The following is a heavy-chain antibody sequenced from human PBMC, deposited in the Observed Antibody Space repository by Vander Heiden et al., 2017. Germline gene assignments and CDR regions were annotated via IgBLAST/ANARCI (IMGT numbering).Heavy chain of an antibody. Sequence: EMQLLESGGGLVQPGGSRRLSSAASGATFAHYSLTWVPQAPGKGLEWVSAISGNGRITYYADSGKGRFTISRDNSKGTFYLQMNSLRAEDTAVYYCAKSPDDSGSYYFDNWCQGALGTVS. D-gene: IGHD3-10*01. J-gene: IGHJ4*02. CDR1: GATFAHYS. V-gene: IGHV3-23*01. CDR2: ISGNGRIT. CDR3: AKSPDDSGSYYFDN.